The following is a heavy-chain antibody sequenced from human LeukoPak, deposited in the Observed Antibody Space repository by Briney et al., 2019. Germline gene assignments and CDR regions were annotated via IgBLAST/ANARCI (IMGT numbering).Heavy chain of an antibody. CDR1: GFTFSSYS. Sequence: GGSLRLSCAASGFTFSSYSMNWVRQAPGKGLEWVSSISSSSSYIYYADSVKGRFTISRDNAKNSLYLQMNSLRAEDTAVYYCAKEWRGYSTSETKFDYWGQGTLVTVSS. CDR2: ISSSSSYI. D-gene: IGHD2-2*01. J-gene: IGHJ4*02. CDR3: AKEWRGYSTSETKFDY. V-gene: IGHV3-21*01.